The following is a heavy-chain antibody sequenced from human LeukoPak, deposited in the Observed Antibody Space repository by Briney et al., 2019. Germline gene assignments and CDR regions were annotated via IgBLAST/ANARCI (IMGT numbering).Heavy chain of an antibody. CDR3: ARDRHGDTGDWSFDL. J-gene: IGHJ2*01. CDR1: GFTFSSYW. V-gene: IGHV3-7*01. CDR2: INQDGSEK. Sequence: HPGRSLRLSCAASGFTFSSYWMSWVRQAPGKGLEWVANINQDGSEKYYVDSVKGRFTISRDNGRSSLFLQMNSLRVEDTAVYYCARDRHGDTGDWSFDLWGRGTLVTVSS. D-gene: IGHD4-17*01.